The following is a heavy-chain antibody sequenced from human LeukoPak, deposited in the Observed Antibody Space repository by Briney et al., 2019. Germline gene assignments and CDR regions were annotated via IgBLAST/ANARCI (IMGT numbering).Heavy chain of an antibody. D-gene: IGHD6-13*01. Sequence: ASVKVSCKASGYTFSNYGITWVRQAPGQGLEWMGCISTYNGNTKYAQKVQGRVTLIKDTSTTTAYMELRSLRSDDTAVYYCARVSLVRIAAASTMDYWGQGSLVTVSS. J-gene: IGHJ4*02. CDR2: ISTYNGNT. CDR1: GYTFSNYG. CDR3: ARVSLVRIAAASTMDY. V-gene: IGHV1-18*01.